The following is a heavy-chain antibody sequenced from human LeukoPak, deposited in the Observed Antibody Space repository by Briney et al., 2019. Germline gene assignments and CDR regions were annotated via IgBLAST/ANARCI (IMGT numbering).Heavy chain of an antibody. CDR2: IYHSGST. Sequence: QVQLQESGPGLVKPSDTLSLTCAVSGYSISSGYYWGWIRQPPGQGLEWIGSIYHSGSTYYNPSLKSRVTISLDTSKNQLSLKVSSVTAADTAVHYCARLSSDGYNSLTYWGQGTLVTVSS. CDR1: GYSISSGYY. J-gene: IGHJ4*02. D-gene: IGHD5-24*01. V-gene: IGHV4-38-2*01. CDR3: ARLSSDGYNSLTY.